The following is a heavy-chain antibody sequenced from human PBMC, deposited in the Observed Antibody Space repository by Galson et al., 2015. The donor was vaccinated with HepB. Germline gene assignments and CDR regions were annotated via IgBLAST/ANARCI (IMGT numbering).Heavy chain of an antibody. CDR1: GFMFDTYA. D-gene: IGHD4/OR15-4a*01. J-gene: IGHJ4*02. Sequence: SLRLSCAASGFMFDTYAMHWVRQAPGKGLEWVAIISYDKSQKYYADSVKGRFTISRDNSKNTLFLQMKNLRADDKAVYYCAREERRGANYYLDSWGEGTLGTVSS. CDR2: ISYDKSQK. V-gene: IGHV3-30*14. CDR3: AREERRGANYYLDS.